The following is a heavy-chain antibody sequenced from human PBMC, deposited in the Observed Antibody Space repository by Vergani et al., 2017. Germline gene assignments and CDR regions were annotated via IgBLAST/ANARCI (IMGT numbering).Heavy chain of an antibody. V-gene: IGHV3-15*01. CDR3: TTRXRHFYGDLHNWFDP. CDR2: IKSKTDGGTT. J-gene: IGHJ5*02. D-gene: IGHD4-17*01. CDR1: GFTFSNAW. Sequence: EVQLVESGGGLVKPGGSLRLSCAASGFTFSNAWMSWVRQAPGKGLEWVGRIKSKTDGGTTDYAAPVKGRFTISRDDSKNTLYLQMNSLKTEDTAVYYCTTRXRHFYGDLHNWFDPWGQGTLVTVSS.